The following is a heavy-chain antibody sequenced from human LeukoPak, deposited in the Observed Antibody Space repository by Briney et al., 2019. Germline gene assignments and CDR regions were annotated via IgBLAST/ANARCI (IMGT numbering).Heavy chain of an antibody. CDR2: IIPILNVP. J-gene: IGHJ4*02. CDR1: GGTFNDYS. Sequence: SVTVSCKASGGTFNDYSISWVRQAPGQGLEWMGRIIPILNVPNYAPNFEGRVTVTADKYTNTAYMEVSSLKSENAAVYFCARDRPRARYFDYCGEGTLVTVSS. V-gene: IGHV1-69*04. CDR3: ARDRPRARYFDY. D-gene: IGHD2-15*01.